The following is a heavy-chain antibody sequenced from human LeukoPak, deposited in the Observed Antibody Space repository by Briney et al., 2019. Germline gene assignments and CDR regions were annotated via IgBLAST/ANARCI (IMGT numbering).Heavy chain of an antibody. J-gene: IGHJ5*02. V-gene: IGHV3-13*01. D-gene: IGHD2-21*01. CDR2: IDPAGDA. CDR1: GFTFSNYD. CDR3: ARDPFVDSDWFDP. Sequence: GGSLRLSCATSGFTFSNYDMHWVRQATGKGLEWVSVIDPAGDAYYRGYVKGRFTVSRENAKDSLHLQMNSLRAEDTAVYYCARDPFVDSDWFDPWGQGTLVTVSS.